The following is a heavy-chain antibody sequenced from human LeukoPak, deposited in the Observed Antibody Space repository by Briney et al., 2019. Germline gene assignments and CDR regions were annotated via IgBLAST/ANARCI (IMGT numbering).Heavy chain of an antibody. V-gene: IGHV3-64*01. Sequence: HAGGSLRLSCAASGFTFSSYAMHWVRQAPGKGLEYVSAISSNGGSTYYANSVKGRFTISRDNSKNTLYLQMGSLRAEDMAVYYCARSSRLGTLRFFAFDIWGQGTMVTVSS. CDR2: ISSNGGST. J-gene: IGHJ3*02. D-gene: IGHD3-3*01. CDR1: GFTFSSYA. CDR3: ARSSRLGTLRFFAFDI.